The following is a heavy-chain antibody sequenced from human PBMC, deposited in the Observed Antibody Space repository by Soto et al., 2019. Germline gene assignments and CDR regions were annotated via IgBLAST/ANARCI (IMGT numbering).Heavy chain of an antibody. CDR2: IYYSGST. D-gene: IGHD6-19*01. CDR1: GGSITSSSFC. CDR3: ARLDGNSADYYYGMDV. J-gene: IGHJ6*02. Sequence: SETLSLTCTVSGGSITSSSFCWGWIRQPPGNGLEWIGTIYYSGSTYYNPSLQSRVTISVDTSKNQFSLKLSSVTAADTAVYYCARLDGNSADYYYGMDVWGRGTTVTVS. V-gene: IGHV4-39*01.